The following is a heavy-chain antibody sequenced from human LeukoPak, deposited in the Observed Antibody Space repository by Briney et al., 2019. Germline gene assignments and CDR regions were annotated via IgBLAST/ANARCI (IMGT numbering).Heavy chain of an antibody. V-gene: IGHV3-43*02. J-gene: IGHJ4*02. CDR3: AKTHVDYDFWSGYYGY. CDR2: ISGDGGST. Sequence: KPGGSLRLSCAASGFTFDDYAMHWVRQAPGKGLEWVSLISGDGGSTYYADSVKGRFTISRDNSKNSLYLQMNSPRTEDTALYYCAKTHVDYDFWSGYYGYWGQGTLVTVSS. D-gene: IGHD3-3*01. CDR1: GFTFDDYA.